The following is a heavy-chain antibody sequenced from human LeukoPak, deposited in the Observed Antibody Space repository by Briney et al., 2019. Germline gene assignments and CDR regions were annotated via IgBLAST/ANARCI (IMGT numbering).Heavy chain of an antibody. D-gene: IGHD2-2*01. Sequence: GGPLRLSCAASGFTFSDYYMNWVRQAPGKGLEWVSSISSNNNIYYADSVKGRFTISRDNAKNSLSLQMNSLRGEDTAVYYCGREDCNNVRCYGASDAWGQGTLVTVSS. CDR1: GFTFSDYY. V-gene: IGHV3-69-1*01. CDR3: GREDCNNVRCYGASDA. CDR2: ISSNNNI. J-gene: IGHJ5*02.